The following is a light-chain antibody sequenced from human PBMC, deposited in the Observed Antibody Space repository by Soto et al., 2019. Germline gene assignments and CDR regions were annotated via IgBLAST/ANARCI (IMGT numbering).Light chain of an antibody. Sequence: QSALTQPPSASGSPGQSVTISCTGTTSDVGGYNYVSWYQQHPGKAPKLMIYEVNKRPSGVPDRFSGSKSGNTASLTVSGLQAEDEADYYCSSYAGSNHWLFGGGTKLTVL. CDR3: SSYAGSNHWL. V-gene: IGLV2-8*01. J-gene: IGLJ3*02. CDR2: EVN. CDR1: TSDVGGYNY.